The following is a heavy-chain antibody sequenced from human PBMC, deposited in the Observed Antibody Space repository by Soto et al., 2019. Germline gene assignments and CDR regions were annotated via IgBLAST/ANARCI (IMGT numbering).Heavy chain of an antibody. V-gene: IGHV3-48*01. CDR2: ISSSSSTI. J-gene: IGHJ4*02. D-gene: IGHD5-12*01. Sequence: EVQLVESGGGLVQPGGSLRLSCAASGFTFSSYSMNWVRQAPGKGLEWVSYISSSSSTIYYADSVKGRFTISRDNAKNSLYLQMNSLRAEDTAVYYCARGCDSGYDLYYFDYWGQGTLVTVSS. CDR3: ARGCDSGYDLYYFDY. CDR1: GFTFSSYS.